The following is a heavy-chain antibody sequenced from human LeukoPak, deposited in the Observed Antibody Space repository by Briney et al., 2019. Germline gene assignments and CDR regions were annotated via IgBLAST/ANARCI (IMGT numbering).Heavy chain of an antibody. CDR2: INPNSGGT. V-gene: IGHV1-2*06. J-gene: IGHJ4*02. D-gene: IGHD2-15*01. CDR3: AREGALNCSGGSCYGDSFDY. CDR1: GYTFTGYY. Sequence: ASVKVSCKASGYTFTGYYMHWVRQAPGQGLEWMGRINPNSGGTNYAQKFQGRVTMTRDTSISTAYMELSRLRSDDTAAYYCAREGALNCSGGSCYGDSFDYWGQGTLVTVSS.